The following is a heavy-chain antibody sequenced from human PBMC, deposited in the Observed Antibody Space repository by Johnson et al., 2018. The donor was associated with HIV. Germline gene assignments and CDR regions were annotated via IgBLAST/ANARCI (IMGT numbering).Heavy chain of an antibody. D-gene: IGHD3-22*01. CDR3: ARDRGYWDAFDI. V-gene: IGHV3-11*04. J-gene: IGHJ3*02. CDR2: ISSSGGPI. Sequence: QVQLVESGGGLVKPGGSLRLSCAASRFTFSDYYMSWIRQTPGKGLEWVSYISSSGGPIYYADSVKGRFSISRDNAKNSLYLQMNSLRAEDTAVYYCARDRGYWDAFDIWGQGTMVIVSS. CDR1: RFTFSDYY.